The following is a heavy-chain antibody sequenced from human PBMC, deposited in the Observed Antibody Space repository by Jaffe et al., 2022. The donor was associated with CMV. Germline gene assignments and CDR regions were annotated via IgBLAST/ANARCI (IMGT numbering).Heavy chain of an antibody. J-gene: IGHJ5*02. D-gene: IGHD5-18*01. CDR3: ARRWRYSYGLRFDP. Sequence: QLQLQESGPGLVKPSETLSLTCTVSGGSISSSSYYWGWIRQPPGKGLEWIGSIYYSGSTYYNPSLKSRVTISVDTSKNQFSLKLSSVTAADTAVYYCARRWRYSYGLRFDPWGQGTLVTVSS. CDR2: IYYSGST. CDR1: GGSISSSSYY. V-gene: IGHV4-39*01.